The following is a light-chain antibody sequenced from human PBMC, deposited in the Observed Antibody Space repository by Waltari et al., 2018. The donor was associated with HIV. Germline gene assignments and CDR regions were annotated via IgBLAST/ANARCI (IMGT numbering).Light chain of an antibody. J-gene: IGLJ2*01. CDR2: HDD. CDR3: ATWDDGLNALL. CDR1: HSTIASHT. Sequence: SVLTQSPSVSEAPRPSVTISCSGSHSTIASHTVTWFRQSPGKPPKLLVYHDDLILSGVSDRLSASKSGTSASLAINDLQSEDESLYYCATWDDGLNALLFGGGTKVTVL. V-gene: IGLV1-36*01.